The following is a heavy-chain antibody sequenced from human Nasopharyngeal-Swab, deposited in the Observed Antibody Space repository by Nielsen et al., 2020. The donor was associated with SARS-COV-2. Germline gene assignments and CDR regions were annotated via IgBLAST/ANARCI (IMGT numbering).Heavy chain of an antibody. V-gene: IGHV3-48*03. CDR2: ISSSGSTI. J-gene: IGHJ6*02. Sequence: GGSLRLSCAASGFTFSSYEMNWVRKAPGKGLEWVSYISSSGSTIYYADSVKGRFTISRDNAKNSLYLQMTSLRAEDTAVYYCARGGMVRGVIITYYYYGMDVWGQGTTVTVSS. CDR3: ARGGMVRGVIITYYYYGMDV. D-gene: IGHD3-10*01. CDR1: GFTFSSYE.